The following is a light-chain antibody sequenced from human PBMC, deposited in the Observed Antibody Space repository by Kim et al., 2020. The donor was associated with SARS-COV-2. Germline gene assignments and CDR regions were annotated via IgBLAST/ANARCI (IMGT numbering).Light chain of an antibody. Sequence: SVGDRVTITCQASQDISNYLNWYQQKPGKAPKLLIDDASNLETGVPSRCSGSGSGTDFTFTISSLQPEDIATYYCQQYDNLLMYTFGQGTKLEI. CDR3: QQYDNLLMYT. V-gene: IGKV1-33*01. CDR1: QDISNY. CDR2: DAS. J-gene: IGKJ2*01.